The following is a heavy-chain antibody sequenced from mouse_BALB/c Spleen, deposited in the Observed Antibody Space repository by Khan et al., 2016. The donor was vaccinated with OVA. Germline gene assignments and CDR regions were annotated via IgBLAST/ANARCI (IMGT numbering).Heavy chain of an antibody. Sequence: VQLQESGAELVRPGVSVKISCRASGYTFTDYAMHWVKQRHAKSLEWIGVISTNYGAADYNQKFQGNASMTVDRSSSTVYMELARLTSEDSAIYYCVRGGKFAYWGQGTLVTVSA. CDR1: GYTFTDYA. V-gene: IGHV1S137*01. CDR2: ISTNYGAA. D-gene: IGHD1-1*02. CDR3: VRGGKFAY. J-gene: IGHJ3*01.